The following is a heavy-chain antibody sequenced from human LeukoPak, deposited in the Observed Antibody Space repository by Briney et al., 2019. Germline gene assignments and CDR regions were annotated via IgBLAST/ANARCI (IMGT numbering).Heavy chain of an antibody. Sequence: SETLSLTCTVSGGSISRDYWSWIRQPPGKGLEWIGYIYYTGSTNYNPSLKSRVTISVDTSKNQFSLKLSSVTAADTAVYYCARGGITGTTNTHRYWGQGTLVTVSS. V-gene: IGHV4-59*01. D-gene: IGHD1-20*01. CDR2: IYYTGST. CDR3: ARGGITGTTNTHRY. CDR1: GGSISRDY. J-gene: IGHJ4*02.